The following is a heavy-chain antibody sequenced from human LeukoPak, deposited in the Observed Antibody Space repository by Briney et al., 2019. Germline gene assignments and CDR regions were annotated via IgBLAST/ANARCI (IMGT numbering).Heavy chain of an antibody. V-gene: IGHV3-23*01. CDR2: ISSSGSGGNT. J-gene: IGHJ6*02. Sequence: GGSLRLSCVASGVTLSNYAMSWARQAPGKGLEWVSGISSSGSGGNTYYADSVKGRFTISRDNSKNTLYLQMNSLRAEDTAVYYCAKDGDDYYYYGMDVWGQGTTVTVSS. CDR1: GVTLSNYA. CDR3: AKDGDDYYYYGMDV. D-gene: IGHD2-21*01.